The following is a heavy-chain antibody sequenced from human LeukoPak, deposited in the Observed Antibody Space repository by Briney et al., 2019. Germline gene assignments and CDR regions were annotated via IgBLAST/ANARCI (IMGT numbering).Heavy chain of an antibody. J-gene: IGHJ4*02. V-gene: IGHV3-23*01. CDR1: GFAFSRYS. D-gene: IGHD1-26*01. CDR3: AKAVNTLIVGATNFDY. Sequence: GGSLRLSCAASGFAFSRYSVNWVRQAPGKGLEWVSAITGSGGSTYYADSVKGRFTISRDNSENTLYLQMNSLRVEDTAVYYCAKAVNTLIVGATNFDYWGQGTLVTVSS. CDR2: ITGSGGST.